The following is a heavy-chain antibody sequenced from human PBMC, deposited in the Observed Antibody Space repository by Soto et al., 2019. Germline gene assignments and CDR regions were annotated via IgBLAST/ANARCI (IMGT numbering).Heavy chain of an antibody. V-gene: IGHV3-74*01. J-gene: IGHJ4*02. Sequence: EVQLVESGGGLVQPGGSLRLSCAASGFTFTNYLMHWVRQTPGKGLMWVSHINTDGTATTYADSVKGRFTISRDNAENMAYLQMNSLRVEDTAVYDCTPYCCGALFDNWRQGTLVTVSS. D-gene: IGHD2-21*01. CDR3: TPYCCGALFDN. CDR2: INTDGTAT. CDR1: GFTFTNYL.